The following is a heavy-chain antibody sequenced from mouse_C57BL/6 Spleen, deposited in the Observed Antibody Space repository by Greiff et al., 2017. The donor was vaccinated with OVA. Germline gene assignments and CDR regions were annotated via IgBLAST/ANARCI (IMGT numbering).Heavy chain of an antibody. CDR2: INYDGSST. D-gene: IGHD1-1*01. CDR1: GFTFSDYY. Sequence: EVHLVESEGGLVQPGSSMKLSCTASGFTFSDYYMAWVRQVPEKGLEWVANINYDGSSTYYLDSLKSRFIISRDNAKNILYLQMSSLKSEDTATYYCAREDGSFYWYFDVWGTGTTVTVSS. J-gene: IGHJ1*03. V-gene: IGHV5-16*01. CDR3: AREDGSFYWYFDV.